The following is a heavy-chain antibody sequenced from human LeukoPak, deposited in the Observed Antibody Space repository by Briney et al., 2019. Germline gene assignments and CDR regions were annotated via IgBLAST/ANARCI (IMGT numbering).Heavy chain of an antibody. D-gene: IGHD6-6*01. CDR2: IYYSGST. Sequence: SETLSFTCTVSGVSISSSSYYWSWIRQPPGKGLEWIGYIYYSGSTNYNPSLKSRVTISVDTSKNQFSLKLSSVTAADTAVYYCARGGSWGQLGGLDYWGQGTLVTVSS. CDR3: ARGGSWGQLGGLDY. V-gene: IGHV4-61*01. J-gene: IGHJ4*02. CDR1: GVSISSSSYY.